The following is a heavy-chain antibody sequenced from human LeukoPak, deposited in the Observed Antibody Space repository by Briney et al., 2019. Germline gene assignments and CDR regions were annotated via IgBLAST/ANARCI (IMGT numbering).Heavy chain of an antibody. D-gene: IGHD2-2*01. V-gene: IGHV3-23*01. J-gene: IGHJ4*02. Sequence: GGSLRLSCAASGFTFSSYAMSWVRQAPGKGLEWVSAISGSGGSTYYADSVKGRFTISRDNSKNTLYLRMNSLRAEDTAVYYCANLGVVVPAAMARDSDYWGQGTLVTVSS. CDR3: ANLGVVVPAAMARDSDY. CDR2: ISGSGGST. CDR1: GFTFSSYA.